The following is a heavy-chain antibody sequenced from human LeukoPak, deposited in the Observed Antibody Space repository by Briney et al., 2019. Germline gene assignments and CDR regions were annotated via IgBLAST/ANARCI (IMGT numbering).Heavy chain of an antibody. CDR3: AKDRVVGDSGSYYEVGELGMDV. D-gene: IGHD1-26*01. V-gene: IGHV3-30*18. Sequence: GGSLRLSCAVSGFTLSRYVVHRVRQAPGKGLEWVGVISYDGSNKYYADSVKGRFTISRDKSKNTLYLQMNSRRAEDTAVYDCAKDRVVGDSGSYYEVGELGMDVWGQGTTVTVSS. J-gene: IGHJ6*02. CDR1: GFTLSRYV. CDR2: ISYDGSNK.